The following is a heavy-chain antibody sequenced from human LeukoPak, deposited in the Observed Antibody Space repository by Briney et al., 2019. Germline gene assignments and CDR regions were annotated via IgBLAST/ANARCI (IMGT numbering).Heavy chain of an antibody. V-gene: IGHV3-74*03. CDR3: ARVDVISGG. CDR2: INGDGTST. J-gene: IGHJ4*02. D-gene: IGHD2/OR15-2a*01. CDR1: GFTFSSYW. Sequence: PGGSLRLSCAASGFTFSSYWMHWVRQAPGKGLVWVSRINGDGTSTTYADSVKGRFTISRDNAKNTVYLQMNSLRAEDTAVYYCARVDVISGGWGQGTLVTVSS.